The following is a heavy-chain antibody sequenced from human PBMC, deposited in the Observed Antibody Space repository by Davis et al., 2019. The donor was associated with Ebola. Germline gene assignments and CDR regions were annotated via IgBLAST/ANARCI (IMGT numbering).Heavy chain of an antibody. V-gene: IGHV4-34*01. CDR1: GGSFSGYY. CDR3: ARVYDGIAAAGPNYYYYGMDV. Sequence: SETLSLTCAVYGGSFSGYYWSWIRQPPGKGLEWIGEINHSGSTNYNPSLKSRVTISVDTSKNQFSLKLSSVTAADTAVYYCARVYDGIAAAGPNYYYYGMDVWGQGTTVTVSS. CDR2: INHSGST. J-gene: IGHJ6*02. D-gene: IGHD6-13*01.